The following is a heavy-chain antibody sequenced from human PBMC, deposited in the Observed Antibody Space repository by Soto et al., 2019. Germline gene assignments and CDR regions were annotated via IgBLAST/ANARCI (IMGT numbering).Heavy chain of an antibody. J-gene: IGHJ4*02. CDR3: VRYLGCDTPPFDY. Sequence: QVQLVESGGGVVQPGGSLRLSCAASRFSFSDYAMHWVRQAPGKGLEWVAVISNDGNRKYYADSVKGRFTISRDNSKDTLYLQMNGLRPEDTAVFYCVRYLGCDTPPFDYWGQGALVTVSS. V-gene: IGHV3-30-3*01. D-gene: IGHD7-27*01. CDR1: RFSFSDYA. CDR2: ISNDGNRK.